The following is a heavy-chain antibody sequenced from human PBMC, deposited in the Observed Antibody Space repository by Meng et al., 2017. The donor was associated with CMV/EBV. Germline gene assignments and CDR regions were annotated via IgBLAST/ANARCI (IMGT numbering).Heavy chain of an antibody. J-gene: IGHJ4*02. CDR2: IYPNSGGT. Sequence: QVQLVQPGAEVKSPGASVQVSCQTSGYRFSDHYMHWGRQAPGRGLELMGWIYPNSGGTHYAQKFQDRVTMTRDTSISTVYMELSRLTSDDTAVYYCVRDHNWGPDYWGQGTLVTVSS. D-gene: IGHD1-1*01. CDR3: VRDHNWGPDY. CDR1: GYRFSDHY. V-gene: IGHV1-2*02.